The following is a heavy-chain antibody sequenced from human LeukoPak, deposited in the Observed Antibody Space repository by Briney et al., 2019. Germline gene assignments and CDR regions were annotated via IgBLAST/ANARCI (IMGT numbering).Heavy chain of an antibody. D-gene: IGHD1-14*01. CDR1: GYTFTSYY. V-gene: IGHV1-46*01. CDR2: INPSGGRT. Sequence: ASVKVSCKASGYTFTSYYMHWVRQAPGQGLEWMGIINPSGGRTSYAQKFQGRVTLPRETPPSTVYMELSSLRSEYTAVYPCARLTSIGFDPWGQGTLVTVSS. CDR3: ARLTSIGFDP. J-gene: IGHJ5*02.